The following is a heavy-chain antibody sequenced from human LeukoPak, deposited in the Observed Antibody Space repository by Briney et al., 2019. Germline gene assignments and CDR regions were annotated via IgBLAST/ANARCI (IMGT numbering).Heavy chain of an antibody. CDR2: INPSGGST. V-gene: IGHV1-46*01. J-gene: IGHJ3*02. CDR1: GYTFTSYY. CDR3: ARSGPLDAFDI. Sequence: ASVKVSCKASGYTFTSYYMHWVRQAPGQGLEWMGIINPSGGSTSYAQKFQGRVTITRDTSTSTVYMELSSLRSEDTAVYYCARSGPLDAFDIWGQGTMVTVSS.